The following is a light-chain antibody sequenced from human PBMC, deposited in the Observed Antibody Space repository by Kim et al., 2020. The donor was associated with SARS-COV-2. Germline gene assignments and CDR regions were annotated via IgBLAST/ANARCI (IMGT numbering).Light chain of an antibody. CDR1: QDISTL. CDR3: QQANDFPRT. Sequence: SSSVGDRVTITCRASQDISTLLAWVQQKPGKAPKLLIYDASSLQSGVPSRFSGGGSGTDFTLTISSLQPEDFATYYCQQANDFPRTFGQGTKLEI. CDR2: DAS. J-gene: IGKJ2*01. V-gene: IGKV1-12*01.